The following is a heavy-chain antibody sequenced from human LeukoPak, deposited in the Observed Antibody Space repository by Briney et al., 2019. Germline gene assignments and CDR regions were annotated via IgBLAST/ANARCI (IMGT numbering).Heavy chain of an antibody. CDR2: ISSVSSTI. J-gene: IGHJ4*02. Sequence: GGSLRLSCAASGFTFNTYGMSWVRQAPGKGLEWISFISSVSSTIFYADSVKGRFNISRDNVKNSLYLQMNGLRAEDTAVYYCARVHGGYPFDQWGQGTLVTVSS. D-gene: IGHD2-15*01. CDR1: GFTFNTYG. V-gene: IGHV3-48*01. CDR3: ARVHGGYPFDQ.